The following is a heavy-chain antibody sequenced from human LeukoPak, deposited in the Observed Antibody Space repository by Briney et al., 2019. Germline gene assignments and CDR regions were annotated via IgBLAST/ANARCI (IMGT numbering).Heavy chain of an antibody. CDR2: INERGTDS. D-gene: IGHD1-1*01. CDR1: GFTFSGHW. J-gene: IGHJ4*02. V-gene: IGHV3-74*03. CDR3: VRDETLWTLDW. Sequence: PGGSLRLSCTASGFTFSGHWIHWDRQAPGMGLVWVSRINERGTDSMYAESVKGRFTISRDNAKNTVYLQMNSLRAEDTAVYYCVRDETLWTLDWWGQGTLVSVSS.